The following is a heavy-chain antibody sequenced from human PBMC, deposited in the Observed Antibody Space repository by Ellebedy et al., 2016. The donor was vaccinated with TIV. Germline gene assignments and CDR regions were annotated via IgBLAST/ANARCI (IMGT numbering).Heavy chain of an antibody. D-gene: IGHD4/OR15-4a*01. CDR3: ARGHGAYGY. J-gene: IGHJ4*02. V-gene: IGHV4-59*01. CDR1: SGSISGYS. CDR2: ISYSGSA. Sequence: MPSETLSLTCTVSSGSISGYSWNWIRQPPGKGLEWIGYISYSGSAKYNPSLKSRVTISVDTSKSQFSLRLRSVTAADTAVYYCARGHGAYGYWGQGTLVTVSS.